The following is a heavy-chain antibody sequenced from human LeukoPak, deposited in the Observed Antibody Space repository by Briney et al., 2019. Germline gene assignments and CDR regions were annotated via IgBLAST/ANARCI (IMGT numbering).Heavy chain of an antibody. J-gene: IGHJ4*02. CDR1: GYTFTDYY. D-gene: IGHD3-3*01. CDR3: ASAAYDR. Sequence: APVKVSCKASGYTFTDYYMHWVRQAPGQGLEWMGRINPNSGGANYAQKFQGRVTMTRGTSISTAYMELSSLRSEDTAVYYCASAAYDRWGQGTLVTVSS. V-gene: IGHV1-2*06. CDR2: INPNSGGA.